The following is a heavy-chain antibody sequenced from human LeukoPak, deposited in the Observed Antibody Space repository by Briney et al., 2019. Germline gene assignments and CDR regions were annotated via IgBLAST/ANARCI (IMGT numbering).Heavy chain of an antibody. J-gene: IGHJ3*02. Sequence: LRLSCAASGFTFSSYAMSWIRQHPGKGLEWIGYIYYSGSTYYNPSLKSRVTISVDTSKNQFSLKLSSVTAADTAVYYCARTNGYPDAFDIWGQGTMVTVSS. CDR2: IYYSGST. D-gene: IGHD5-24*01. CDR1: GFTFSSYA. V-gene: IGHV4-31*02. CDR3: ARTNGYPDAFDI.